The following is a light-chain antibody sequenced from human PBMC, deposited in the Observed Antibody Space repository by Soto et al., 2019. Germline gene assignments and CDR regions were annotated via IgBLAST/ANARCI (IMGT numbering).Light chain of an antibody. V-gene: IGKV4-1*01. CDR3: QEYYLTPLT. CDR2: WAS. J-gene: IGKJ4*01. Sequence: DIVMTQSPDSLAVSLGERATINCKSSQSVLYSSNNKNYLAWYQQKPGQPPKLLIYWASTRESGVPDRFSGSGSVTDFILTISSLQAEDVGGFYCQEYYLTPLTFGGATTVEIK. CDR1: QSVLYSSNNKNY.